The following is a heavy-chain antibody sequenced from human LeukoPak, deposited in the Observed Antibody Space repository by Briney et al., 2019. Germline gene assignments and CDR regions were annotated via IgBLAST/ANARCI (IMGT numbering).Heavy chain of an antibody. D-gene: IGHD2-15*01. CDR2: IDKRDNFYAT. Sequence: QTGGSLRLSCVASGFGFSGSAVHWVRQSSGKGLEWVGHIDKRDNFYATSYAESVQGGFTISRDDSRDAAFLHMDSLKTEDTALYYCTRDRGMYNWFDPWGQGTLVTVSS. V-gene: IGHV3-73*01. J-gene: IGHJ5*02. CDR1: GFGFSGSA. CDR3: TRDRGMYNWFDP.